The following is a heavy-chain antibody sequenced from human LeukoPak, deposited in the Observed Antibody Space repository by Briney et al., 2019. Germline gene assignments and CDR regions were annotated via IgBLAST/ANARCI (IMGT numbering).Heavy chain of an antibody. V-gene: IGHV3-30*18. CDR1: GFTLSSYG. CDR3: AKDLCSSTSCSFDY. Sequence: GRSLRLSCAASGFTLSSYGTHWVRQAPGKGLEWVAVISYDGSNKYYADSVKGRFTISRDNSKNTLYLQMNSLRAEDTAVYYCAKDLCSSTSCSFDYWGQGTLVTVSS. CDR2: ISYDGSNK. J-gene: IGHJ4*02. D-gene: IGHD2-2*01.